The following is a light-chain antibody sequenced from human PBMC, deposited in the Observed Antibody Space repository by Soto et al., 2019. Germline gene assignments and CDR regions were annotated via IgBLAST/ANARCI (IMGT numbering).Light chain of an antibody. J-gene: IGLJ2*01. V-gene: IGLV1-40*01. Sequence: QSVLTQPPSVSGAPGQWVTISCTGSSSNIGAGYDVHWYQQLPGTAPKLLIYGNNNRPSGVPDRFSGSKSGTSASLAITGRQAEDEAAYYCQSYFSSRSAVVFGGGTKLTVL. CDR2: GNN. CDR3: QSYFSSRSAVV. CDR1: SSNIGAGYD.